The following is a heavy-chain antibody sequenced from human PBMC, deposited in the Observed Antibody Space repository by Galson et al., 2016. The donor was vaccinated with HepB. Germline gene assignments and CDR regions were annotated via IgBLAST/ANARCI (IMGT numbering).Heavy chain of an antibody. J-gene: IGHJ4*02. CDR1: GGSISSSSYY. CDR3: ARLSGSSGWYHFDY. Sequence: ETLSLTCTVSGGSISSSSYYWGWIRQPPGKGLEWIGNIYYSGSTYYNQSHRSRDTISVDTTKNQISLKLSSVTAADTAVYYCARLSGSSGWYHFDYWGQGTLVTVSS. CDR2: IYYSGST. D-gene: IGHD6-19*01. V-gene: IGHV4-39*01.